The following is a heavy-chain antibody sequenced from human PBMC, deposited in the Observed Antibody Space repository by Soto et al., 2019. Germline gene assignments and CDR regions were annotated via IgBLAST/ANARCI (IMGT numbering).Heavy chain of an antibody. D-gene: IGHD2-15*01. CDR3: ARDRLVAATSAPPYCYYGMDV. Sequence: PGGSLRLSCATSGFTFSSYSMNWVRQAPGRGLEWVSSISNSSRYIYYADSVRGRFTISRDNAKNSLYLQINSLRAEDTAVYYCARDRLVAATSAPPYCYYGMDVWGQGTTVTVSS. V-gene: IGHV3-21*01. J-gene: IGHJ6*02. CDR2: ISNSSRYI. CDR1: GFTFSSYS.